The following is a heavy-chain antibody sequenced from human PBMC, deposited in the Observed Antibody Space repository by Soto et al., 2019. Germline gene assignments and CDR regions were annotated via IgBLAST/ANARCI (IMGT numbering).Heavy chain of an antibody. CDR1: GFTFDDYA. CDR2: ISWNSGSI. V-gene: IGHV3-9*01. J-gene: IGHJ4*02. D-gene: IGHD6-19*01. Sequence: GGSLRLSCAASGFTFDDYAMHWVRQAPGKGPEWVSGISWNSGSIGYADSVKGRFTISRDNAKNSLYLQMNSLRAEDTALYYCAKDIGAVTSGCQDYWGQGTLVTVSS. CDR3: AKDIGAVTSGCQDY.